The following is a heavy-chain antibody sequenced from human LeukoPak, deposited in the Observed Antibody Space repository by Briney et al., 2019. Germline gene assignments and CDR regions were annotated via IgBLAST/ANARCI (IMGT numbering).Heavy chain of an antibody. Sequence: ETLSLTCTVSGGSISSSSYYWGWIRQPPGKGLEWVSAISGSGGSTYYVDSVKGRFTISRDNSKSTLFLQMSSLRAEDTAVYYCARDGEYQLLNYYYGMDVWGQGTTVTVSS. CDR1: GGSISSSSYY. V-gene: IGHV3-23*01. D-gene: IGHD2-2*01. J-gene: IGHJ6*02. CDR2: ISGSGGST. CDR3: ARDGEYQLLNYYYGMDV.